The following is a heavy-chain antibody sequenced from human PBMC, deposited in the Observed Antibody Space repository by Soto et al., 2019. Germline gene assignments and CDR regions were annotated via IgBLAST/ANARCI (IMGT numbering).Heavy chain of an antibody. D-gene: IGHD6-13*01. Sequence: QVQLVESGGGVVQPGRSLRLSCAASGFTFSSYGMHWVRQAPGKGLEWVAVISYDGSNKYYADSVKGRFTISRDNSKNTLYPQMNSLRAEDTAVYYCAKGGAAADIIYYWGQGTLVTVSS. J-gene: IGHJ4*02. CDR3: AKGGAAADIIYY. V-gene: IGHV3-30*18. CDR2: ISYDGSNK. CDR1: GFTFSSYG.